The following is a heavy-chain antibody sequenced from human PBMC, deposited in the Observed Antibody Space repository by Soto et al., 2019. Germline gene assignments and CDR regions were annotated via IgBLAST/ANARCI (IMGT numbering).Heavy chain of an antibody. CDR1: GYTFTSYG. Sequence: ASVKVSCKASGYTFTSYGISWVRQAPGQGLEWMGWISAYNGNTNYAQKLQGRVTMTTDTSTSTAYMELRSPRSDDTAVYYCARVSRTLKTAAGRENNWFDPWGQGTLVTVSS. CDR2: ISAYNGNT. J-gene: IGHJ5*02. D-gene: IGHD6-13*01. CDR3: ARVSRTLKTAAGRENNWFDP. V-gene: IGHV1-18*01.